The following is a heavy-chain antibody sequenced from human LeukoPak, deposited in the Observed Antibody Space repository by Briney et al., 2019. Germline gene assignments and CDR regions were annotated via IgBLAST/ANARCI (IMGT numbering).Heavy chain of an antibody. J-gene: IGHJ4*02. Sequence: GASVKVSCKASGYTFTSYYMHWVRQAPGQGLEWMGIINPSGGSTRYAQKFQGRVTMTRGTSTSTVHMELSSLRSEDTAVYYCASSGCSGGSCYFDYWGQGTLVTVSS. CDR3: ASSGCSGGSCYFDY. V-gene: IGHV1-46*01. CDR1: GYTFTSYY. D-gene: IGHD2-15*01. CDR2: INPSGGST.